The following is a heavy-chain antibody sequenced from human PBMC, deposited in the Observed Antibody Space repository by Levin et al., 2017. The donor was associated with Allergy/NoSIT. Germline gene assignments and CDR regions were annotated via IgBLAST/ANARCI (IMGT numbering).Heavy chain of an antibody. V-gene: IGHV3-15*07. CDR1: GFSFTNAW. CDR2: IKSKTVGGTP. CDR3: THLAHSSGWDGDALDF. Sequence: GGSLRLSCAASGFSFTNAWMNWVRQAPGKGLEWVGRIKSKTVGGTPDYAAPVKGRFTILRDDSKNTLYLQMNSLKTEDTAVYYCTHLAHSSGWDGDALDFWGPGTMVTVS. J-gene: IGHJ3*01. D-gene: IGHD6-19*01.